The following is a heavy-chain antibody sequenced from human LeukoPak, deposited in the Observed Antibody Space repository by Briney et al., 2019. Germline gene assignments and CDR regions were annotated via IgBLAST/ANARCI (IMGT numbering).Heavy chain of an antibody. CDR2: IIPIFGTA. CDR1: GGTFSSYA. V-gene: IGHV1-69*13. Sequence: VASVKVSCKASGGTFSSYAISWVRQAPGQGLEWMGGIIPIFGTANYAQKFQGRVTITADESTSTAYMELSSLRSEDTAVYYCARERGESPLFDYWGQGTLVTVSS. CDR3: ARERGESPLFDY. D-gene: IGHD3-16*01. J-gene: IGHJ4*02.